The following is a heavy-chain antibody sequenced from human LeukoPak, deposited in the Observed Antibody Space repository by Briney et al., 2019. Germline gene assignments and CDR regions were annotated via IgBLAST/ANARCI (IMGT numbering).Heavy chain of an antibody. D-gene: IGHD3-22*01. CDR2: INPSGGST. J-gene: IGHJ3*02. CDR1: GYTFTSYY. CDR3: ARCPSYYYDSSGYYPVRDAFDI. V-gene: IGHV1-46*01. Sequence: GASVKVSCKASGYTFTSYYMHWVRQAPGQGPEWMGIINPSGGSTSYAQKFQGRVTMTRDTSTSTVYMELSSLRSEDTAVYYCARCPSYYYDSSGYYPVRDAFDIWGQGTMVTVSS.